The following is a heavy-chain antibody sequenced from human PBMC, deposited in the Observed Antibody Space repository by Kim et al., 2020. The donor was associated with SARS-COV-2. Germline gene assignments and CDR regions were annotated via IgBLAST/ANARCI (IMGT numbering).Heavy chain of an antibody. CDR3: ASLGYCSSTSCYEGYYYYGMDV. Sequence: GGSLRLSCAASGFTFSSYSMNWVRQAPGKGLEWVSSISSSSSYIYYADSVKGRFTISRDNAKNSLYLQMNSLRAEDKAVYYCASLGYCSSTSCYEGYYYYGMDVWGQGTTVTVSS. CDR2: ISSSSSYI. D-gene: IGHD2-2*01. CDR1: GFTFSSYS. J-gene: IGHJ6*02. V-gene: IGHV3-21*01.